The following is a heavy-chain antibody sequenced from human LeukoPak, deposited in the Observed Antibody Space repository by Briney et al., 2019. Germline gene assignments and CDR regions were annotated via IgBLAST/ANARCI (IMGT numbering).Heavy chain of an antibody. CDR1: EFSVGSNY. D-gene: IGHD3-10*01. J-gene: IGHJ4*02. CDR2: IYSGGST. V-gene: IGHV3-66*01. Sequence: GGSLRLSCAASEFSVGSNYMTWVRQAPGKGLEWVSLIYSGGSTYYADSVKGRFTISRDNAKNSLYLQMNSLRAEDTAVYYCARDTWFGEKSDYWGQGTLVTVSS. CDR3: ARDTWFGEKSDY.